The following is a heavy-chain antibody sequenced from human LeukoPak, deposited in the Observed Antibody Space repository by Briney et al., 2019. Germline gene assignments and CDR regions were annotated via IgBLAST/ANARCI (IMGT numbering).Heavy chain of an antibody. CDR2: INSSGGST. D-gene: IGHD1-1*01. CDR3: ARSPVMLERFGWFNP. CDR1: GYIFTSYN. Sequence: ASVKVSCKASGYIFTSYNMYWVRQAPGQGLEWMGIINSSGGSTNYAQKFQGRVTMTRDTSTSTVHMELSSLRSEDTAVYYCARSPVMLERFGWFNPWGQGTLVTVSS. J-gene: IGHJ5*02. V-gene: IGHV1-46*01.